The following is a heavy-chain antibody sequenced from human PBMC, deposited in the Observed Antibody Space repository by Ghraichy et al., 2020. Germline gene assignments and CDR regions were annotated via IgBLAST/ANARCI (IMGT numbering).Heavy chain of an antibody. Sequence: SETLSLTCTVSGGSISSTTYYWGWSRQPPGKGLEWIGNIYYSGTTYYNPSLKSRVTMSVDTSKNQFSLRLHSVTAADTAVYYGAKQEATSSPSFYGMDVWGQGTTVTVSS. J-gene: IGHJ6*02. CDR2: IYYSGTT. V-gene: IGHV4-39*01. CDR1: GGSISSTTYY. D-gene: IGHD6-19*01. CDR3: AKQEATSSPSFYGMDV.